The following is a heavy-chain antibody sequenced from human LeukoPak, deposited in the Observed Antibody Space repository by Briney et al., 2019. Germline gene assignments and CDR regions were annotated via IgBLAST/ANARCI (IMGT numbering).Heavy chain of an antibody. CDR1: GFTFSSYW. J-gene: IGHJ4*02. Sequence: GGSLRLSCAASGFTFSSYWMSWVRQAPGKGLEWVANIKQDGSEKYYVDSVKGRFTISRDNAKNSLYLQMNSLRAEDTALYYCARDKEITMVWGVNRPFDYWGQGTLVTVSS. V-gene: IGHV3-7*03. D-gene: IGHD3-10*01. CDR3: ARDKEITMVWGVNRPFDY. CDR2: IKQDGSEK.